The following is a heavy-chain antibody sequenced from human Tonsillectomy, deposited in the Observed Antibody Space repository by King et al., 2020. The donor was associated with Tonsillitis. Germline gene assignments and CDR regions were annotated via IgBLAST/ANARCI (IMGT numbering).Heavy chain of an antibody. J-gene: IGHJ4*02. CDR1: GGSISSGGYS. CDR2: IYHSGST. CDR3: ARAPLSGDYVGDFDY. Sequence: LQLQESGSGLVKPSQTLSLTCAVSGGSISSGGYSWSWIRQPPGKGLEWIGYIYHSGSTYYNPSLKSRVTISVDRSKNQFSLKLSSVTAADTAVYYCARAPLSGDYVGDFDYWGQGTLVTVSS. D-gene: IGHD4-17*01. V-gene: IGHV4-30-2*01.